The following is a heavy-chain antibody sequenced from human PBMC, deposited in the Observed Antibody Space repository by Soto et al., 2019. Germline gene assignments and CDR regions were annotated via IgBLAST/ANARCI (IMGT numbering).Heavy chain of an antibody. J-gene: IGHJ4*02. Sequence: GGALRLSCAASGFSFTHYTINWVRQSPGKELEWVAVMSYDGTNDYYADSVKGRFTISRDNSKSTVYLQLNSLTPEDTALYYCARKWGTYSSASLDYWGLGTLVTVSS. CDR2: MSYDGTND. V-gene: IGHV3-30*04. D-gene: IGHD6-19*01. CDR3: ARKWGTYSSASLDY. CDR1: GFSFTHYT.